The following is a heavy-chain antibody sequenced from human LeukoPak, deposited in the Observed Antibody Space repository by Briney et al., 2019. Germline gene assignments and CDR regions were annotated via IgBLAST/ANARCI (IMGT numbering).Heavy chain of an antibody. CDR2: IYYSGST. Sequence: SETLSLTCTVSGGSLSSSSYYWGWVRQPPGKGLEWIANIYYSGSTYYSPSLRSRVTISVDTSKNQFSLKLTSVTAADTAVYYCARHASVSGNWPRPLDYWGQGSLVTVSS. D-gene: IGHD3-3*01. CDR3: ARHASVSGNWPRPLDY. CDR1: GGSLSSSSYY. V-gene: IGHV4-39*01. J-gene: IGHJ4*02.